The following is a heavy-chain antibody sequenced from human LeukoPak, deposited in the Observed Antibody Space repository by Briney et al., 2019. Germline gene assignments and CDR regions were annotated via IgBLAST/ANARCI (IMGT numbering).Heavy chain of an antibody. D-gene: IGHD1-1*01. V-gene: IGHV7-4-1*02. CDR1: GYTFTSYG. CDR2: INTNTGNP. J-gene: IGHJ4*02. CDR3: ARDWGGWNQAY. Sequence: AASVKVSCKASGYTFTSYGISWVRQAPGQGLEWMGWINTNTGNPTYAQGFTGRFVFSLDTSVSTAYLQISSLKAEDTAVYFCARDWGGWNQAYWGQGTLITVSS.